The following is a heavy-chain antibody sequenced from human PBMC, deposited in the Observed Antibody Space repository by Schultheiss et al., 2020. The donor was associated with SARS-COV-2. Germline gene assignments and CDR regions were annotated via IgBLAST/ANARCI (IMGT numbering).Heavy chain of an antibody. CDR3: ARNWMRANDY. CDR2: INPNSGGT. J-gene: IGHJ4*02. V-gene: IGHV1-2*02. Sequence: ASVKVSCKASGYTFTGYYIHCVRQAPGQGLEWMGWINPNSGGTNYAQKFQGRVTMTRDTSITTAYMELSGLRSDDTAVYYCARNWMRANDYWGQGTLVTVSS. CDR1: GYTFTGYY. D-gene: IGHD2-2*03.